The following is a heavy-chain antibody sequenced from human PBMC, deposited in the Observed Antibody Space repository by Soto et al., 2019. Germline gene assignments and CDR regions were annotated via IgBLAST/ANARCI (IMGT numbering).Heavy chain of an antibody. CDR1: GFTFSSYS. Sequence: GGSLRLSCAASGFTFSSYSMNWVRQAPGKGLEWVSSISSSSSYIYYADSVEGRFTISRDNAKNSLYLQMNSLRAEDTAVYYCARDSPAQSWIQLWFVYWGQGTLVTVSS. D-gene: IGHD5-18*01. CDR3: ARDSPAQSWIQLWFVY. CDR2: ISSSSSYI. V-gene: IGHV3-21*01. J-gene: IGHJ4*02.